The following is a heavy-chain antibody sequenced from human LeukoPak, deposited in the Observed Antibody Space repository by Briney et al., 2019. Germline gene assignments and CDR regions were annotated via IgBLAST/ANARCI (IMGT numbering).Heavy chain of an antibody. CDR3: AHSPRITTSYL. J-gene: IGHJ5*02. D-gene: IGHD1-14*01. CDR2: ITADGGAT. CDR1: GFTFSNYN. Sequence: PGGSLRLSCSASGFTFSNYNIHWVRQAPGKGLEYVSAITADGGATFYADSVKDRFTISRDNFKNTVALQMSNLRVEDTAVYFCAHSPRITTSYLWGQGTLVTVSS. V-gene: IGHV3-64D*08.